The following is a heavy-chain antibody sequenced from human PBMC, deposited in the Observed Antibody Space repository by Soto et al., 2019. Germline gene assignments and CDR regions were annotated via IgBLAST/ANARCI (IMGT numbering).Heavy chain of an antibody. V-gene: IGHV3-23*01. Sequence: EVQLLESGGGLVQPGGSLRLSCAASGFTFSSDAMSWVRQAPGKGLEWVSAISGSGGSTYYADSVKGRFTISRDNSKNALYLHMNSLRAADTAVYYCAKDLNYDCWRSFFEYWGQVTLVTVSS. CDR2: ISGSGGST. J-gene: IGHJ4*02. D-gene: IGHD3-3*01. CDR1: GFTFSSDA. CDR3: AKDLNYDCWRSFFEY.